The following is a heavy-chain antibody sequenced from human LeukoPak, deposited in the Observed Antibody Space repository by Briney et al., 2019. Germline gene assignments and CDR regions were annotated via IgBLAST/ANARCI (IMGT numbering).Heavy chain of an antibody. CDR2: IYYSGST. V-gene: IGHV4-39*07. D-gene: IGHD3-10*01. J-gene: IGHJ5*02. CDR3: ARAGATMVRKNWFDP. CDR1: GGSISSSSYY. Sequence: PSETLSLTCTVSGGSISSSSYYWGWIRQPPGKGLEWIGSIYYSGSTYYNPSLKSRVTISVDTSKNQFSLKLSSVTAADTAVYYCARAGATMVRKNWFDPWGQGTLVTVSS.